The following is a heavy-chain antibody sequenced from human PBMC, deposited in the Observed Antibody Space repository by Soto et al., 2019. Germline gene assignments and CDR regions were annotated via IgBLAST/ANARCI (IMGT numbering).Heavy chain of an antibody. CDR1: GFTFSSYE. J-gene: IGHJ6*02. Sequence: GGSLRLSCAASGFTFSSYEMNWVRQAPGQGLEWVSYISDSCGTVYYADSVKGRFTVSRDNAQNSVYLQMNSLRTEDTAVYYCARDLLHYDFWSGYSAYFYYGMDVWGPGTTVTVSS. CDR2: ISDSCGTV. V-gene: IGHV3-48*03. D-gene: IGHD3-3*01. CDR3: ARDLLHYDFWSGYSAYFYYGMDV.